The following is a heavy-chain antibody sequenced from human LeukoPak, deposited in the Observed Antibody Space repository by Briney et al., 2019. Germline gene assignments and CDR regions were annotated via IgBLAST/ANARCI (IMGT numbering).Heavy chain of an antibody. CDR1: GGFISSSNW. Sequence: SETLSLTCAVSGGFISSSNWWSWVRQPPGKGLEWIGEIYHSGSTNYNPSLKSRVTISVDKSKNQFSLKLSSVTAADTAVYYCARMGYYDSSGSSSGFDYWGQGTLVTVSS. CDR2: IYHSGST. V-gene: IGHV4-4*02. CDR3: ARMGYYDSSGSSSGFDY. D-gene: IGHD3-22*01. J-gene: IGHJ4*02.